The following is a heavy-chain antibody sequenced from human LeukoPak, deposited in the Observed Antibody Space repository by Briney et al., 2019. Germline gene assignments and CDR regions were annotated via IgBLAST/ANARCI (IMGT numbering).Heavy chain of an antibody. CDR3: ARVGVNYDFWSGYYIGQNEYYFDY. CDR1: GFTFSSYA. Sequence: PGGSLRLSCAASGFTFSSYAMSWVRQAPGKGLEWVANIKQDGSEKYYVDSVKGRFTISRDNTKNSLYLQMNSLRAEDTAVYYCARVGVNYDFWSGYYIGQNEYYFDYWGQGTLVTVSS. V-gene: IGHV3-7*01. D-gene: IGHD3-3*01. CDR2: IKQDGSEK. J-gene: IGHJ4*02.